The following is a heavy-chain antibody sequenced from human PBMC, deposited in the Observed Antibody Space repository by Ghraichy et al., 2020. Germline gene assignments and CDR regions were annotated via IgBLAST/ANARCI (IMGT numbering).Heavy chain of an antibody. Sequence: GGSLRLSCAASGFTFSNYAMSWVRQAPGKGLEWISGISGSGGSTKYADSVKGRFTISRDNPKNTLHLQMDSLRAEDSAVYFCAKSLWREVGADAFDIWGQGTLVTVAS. V-gene: IGHV3-23*01. CDR1: GFTFSNYA. CDR2: ISGSGGST. J-gene: IGHJ3*02. CDR3: AKSLWREVGADAFDI. D-gene: IGHD3-10*01.